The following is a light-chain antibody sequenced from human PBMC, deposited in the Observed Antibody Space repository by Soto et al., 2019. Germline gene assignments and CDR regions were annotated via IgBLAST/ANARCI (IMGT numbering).Light chain of an antibody. V-gene: IGLV2-14*01. J-gene: IGLJ1*01. CDR3: SSYTSSSTYV. Sequence: QSALTQPASVSGSPGQSITISCTGTSSDVGGYNYVSWYQQHPGKAPKLMIYDVSNRPSGVSNRFSGSKSGNTASLTISGLQAEDEADCYRSSYTSSSTYVFGTGTKLTVL. CDR2: DVS. CDR1: SSDVGGYNY.